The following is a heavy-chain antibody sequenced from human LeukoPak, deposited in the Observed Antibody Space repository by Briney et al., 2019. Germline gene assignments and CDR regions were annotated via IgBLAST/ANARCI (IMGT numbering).Heavy chain of an antibody. Sequence: SETLSLTCTVSGGSISSSSYYWGWFRQPPGKGLEWIGRIYYSGSTYYNPSLKSRVTISVDTSKNQFALKLSSVTAADTAVYYCARHVDGYNSIDYWGQGTLVTVSS. CDR3: ARHVDGYNSIDY. J-gene: IGHJ4*02. CDR2: IYYSGST. D-gene: IGHD5-24*01. V-gene: IGHV4-39*01. CDR1: GGSISSSSYY.